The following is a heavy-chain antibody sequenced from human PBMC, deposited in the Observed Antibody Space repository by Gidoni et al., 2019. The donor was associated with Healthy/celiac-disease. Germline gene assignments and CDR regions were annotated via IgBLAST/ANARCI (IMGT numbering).Heavy chain of an antibody. CDR2: IAYYGSNK. V-gene: IGHV3-30*18. CDR1: GFTFRSYG. D-gene: IGHD6-19*01. Sequence: QVQLVESGGGVVQPGRSLRLSCAASGFTFRSYGMHWFRQAPGKGLEWVAVIAYYGSNKYYADSVKGRFTISRDNSKNTLYLQMNSLRAEDTAVYYCAKDLGSSGWYGTSGAFDIWGQGTMVTVSS. CDR3: AKDLGSSGWYGTSGAFDI. J-gene: IGHJ3*02.